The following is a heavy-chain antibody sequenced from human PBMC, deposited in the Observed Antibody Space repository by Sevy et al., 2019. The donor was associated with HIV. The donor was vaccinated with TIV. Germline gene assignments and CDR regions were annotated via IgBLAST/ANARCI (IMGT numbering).Heavy chain of an antibody. Sequence: GGSLRLSCATSGFIFSNYAMHWIRQAPGKELEWVAVIWYDGTDKYYADSVQVRFTISRDNSKNTLYLQMNSLRVEDTAVYYCARSCGRDGHSIDYWGQGTLVTVSS. D-gene: IGHD1-26*01. V-gene: IGHV3-33*01. CDR2: IWYDGTDK. J-gene: IGHJ4*02. CDR3: ARSCGRDGHSIDY. CDR1: GFIFSNYA.